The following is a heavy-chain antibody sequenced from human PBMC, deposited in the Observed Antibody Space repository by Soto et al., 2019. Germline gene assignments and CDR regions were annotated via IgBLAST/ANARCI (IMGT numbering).Heavy chain of an antibody. CDR3: ARQTPPTAMVTSDYYYGMDV. J-gene: IGHJ6*02. CDR1: GYSFTSYW. Sequence: GESLKISCKGSGYSFTSYWISWVRQMPGKGLEWMGRIDPSDSYTNYSPSFQGHVTISADKSISTAYLQWSSLKASDTAMYYCARQTPPTAMVTSDYYYGMDVWGQGTTVTVSS. CDR2: IDPSDSYT. D-gene: IGHD5-18*01. V-gene: IGHV5-10-1*01.